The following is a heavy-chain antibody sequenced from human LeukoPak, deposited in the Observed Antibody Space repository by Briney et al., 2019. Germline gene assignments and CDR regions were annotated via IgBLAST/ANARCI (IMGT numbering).Heavy chain of an antibody. CDR2: ISSDSGYI. CDR3: AGSTRRRDDEFYYFYYMDV. J-gene: IGHJ6*03. D-gene: IGHD3-3*01. V-gene: IGHV3-21*06. CDR1: GFSLSSNS. Sequence: GGSLRLSCAASGFSLSSNSMNWVRQAPGKGLEWVSSISSDSGYIYYADSVKGRFTISRDNADNSVYLQMNSLSAEDTAVYFCAGSTRRRDDEFYYFYYMDVWGKGTTVTVSS.